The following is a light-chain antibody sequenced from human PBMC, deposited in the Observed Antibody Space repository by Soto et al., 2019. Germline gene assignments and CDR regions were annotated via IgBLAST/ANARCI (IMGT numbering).Light chain of an antibody. V-gene: IGKV3-11*01. CDR2: YAS. CDR3: QQRSNWPPT. J-gene: IGKJ3*01. CDR1: QSVSSY. Sequence: EIVLTQSPVTLPLSPGERATLSCRSSQSVSSYLAWYQQKPGQAPRLLIYYASNRATGIPARFSGSGSGTDFTLTISSLEPEDFAVYYCQQRSNWPPTFGPGNKVDIK.